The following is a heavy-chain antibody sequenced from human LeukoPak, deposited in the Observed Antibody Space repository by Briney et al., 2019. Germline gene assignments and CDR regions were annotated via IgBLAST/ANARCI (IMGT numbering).Heavy chain of an antibody. Sequence: GRSLRLSCAASGFTLDDYAMHWVRQAPGKGLEWVSGISWNSGSIGYADSVKGRFTISRDNAKSSLYLQMNSLRAEDTALYYCAKDIVGAVAGTFDYWGQGTLVTVSS. CDR3: AKDIVGAVAGTFDY. D-gene: IGHD6-19*01. J-gene: IGHJ4*02. CDR1: GFTLDDYA. V-gene: IGHV3-9*01. CDR2: ISWNSGSI.